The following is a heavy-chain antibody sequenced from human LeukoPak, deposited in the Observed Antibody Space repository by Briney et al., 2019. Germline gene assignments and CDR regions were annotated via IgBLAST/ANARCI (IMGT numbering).Heavy chain of an antibody. CDR1: GGSISSYY. V-gene: IGHV4-39*01. CDR2: IYYSGST. J-gene: IGHJ4*02. D-gene: IGHD5-24*01. CDR3: ARNFRDGYNPTDY. Sequence: PSETLSLTCTVSGGSISSYYWGWIRQPPGKGLEWIGTIYYSGSTYYNPSLKSRVTISVDTSKNQFSLELSSVTATDTAVYYCARNFRDGYNPTDYWGQGTLVTVSS.